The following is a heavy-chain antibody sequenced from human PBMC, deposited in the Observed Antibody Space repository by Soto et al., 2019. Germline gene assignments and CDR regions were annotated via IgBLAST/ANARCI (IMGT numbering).Heavy chain of an antibody. CDR2: IYSAGTT. CDR3: ARDTMQGGLRGWYYYYGMDV. D-gene: IGHD5-12*01. J-gene: IGHJ6*02. CDR1: GFTVSSANY. Sequence: GGSLRLSCVVSGFTVSSANYMSWVRQAPGKGLEWVSVIYSAGTTYYADSVKGRFTISRDNSKNTLYLQMNSLRAEDTAVYYCARDTMQGGLRGWYYYYGMDVWGQGTTVTVSS. V-gene: IGHV3-53*01.